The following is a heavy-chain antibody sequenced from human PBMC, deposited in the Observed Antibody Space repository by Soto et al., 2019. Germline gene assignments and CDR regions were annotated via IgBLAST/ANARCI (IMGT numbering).Heavy chain of an antibody. CDR1: GFTFSSYD. D-gene: IGHD2-2*01. J-gene: IGHJ3*02. Sequence: EVQLVESGGGLVQPGGSLRLSCAASGFTFSSYDMHWVRQATGKGLEWVSAIGTAGDTYYPGSVKGRFTISRENAKNSLYLQMNSLRAGDTAVYYCARDCSSTSCYGDAFDIWGQGTMVTVSS. CDR3: ARDCSSTSCYGDAFDI. CDR2: IGTAGDT. V-gene: IGHV3-13*01.